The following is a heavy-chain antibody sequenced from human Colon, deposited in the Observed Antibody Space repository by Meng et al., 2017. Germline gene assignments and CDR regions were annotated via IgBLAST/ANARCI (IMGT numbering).Heavy chain of an antibody. J-gene: IGHJ4*02. CDR3: ARGPTTYFDY. D-gene: IGHD4-17*01. Sequence: QVELQESGPGLVKPSGTLSLTCTVSGDSISSDIWWSWVRQPPGKGLEWIGYIYYSGSTYYNPSLKSRVTISVDTSKNQFSLKLSSVTAADTAVYYCARGPTTYFDYWGQGTLVTVSS. V-gene: IGHV4-30-4*01. CDR1: GDSISSDIW. CDR2: IYYSGST.